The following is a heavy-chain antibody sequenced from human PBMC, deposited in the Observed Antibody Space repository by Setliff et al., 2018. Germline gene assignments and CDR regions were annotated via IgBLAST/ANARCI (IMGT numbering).Heavy chain of an antibody. Sequence: ASVKVSCKASGYTFTSFIMHWVRQAPGQRLEWMGWINAGNGNTKYSQKFQGRVTITRDTSASTASMELSSLRYEDTSVYSCAREDYGDSNWFDPWGQGTLVTVSS. V-gene: IGHV1-3*01. CDR3: AREDYGDSNWFDP. D-gene: IGHD4-17*01. J-gene: IGHJ5*02. CDR1: GYTFTSFI. CDR2: INAGNGNT.